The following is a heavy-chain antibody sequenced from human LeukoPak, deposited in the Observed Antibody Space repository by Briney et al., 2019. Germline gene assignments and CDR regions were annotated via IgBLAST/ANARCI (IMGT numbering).Heavy chain of an antibody. CDR2: IYHSGST. CDR3: ARETLRYFTVSFDY. V-gene: IGHV4-38-2*02. Sequence: SETLSLTCTVSGYSISSGYYWGWIRQPPGKGLEWIGSIYHSGSTYYNPSLKSRVTISVDTSKKQFSLKLSSVTAADTAVYYCARETLRYFTVSFDYWGQGTLVTVSS. D-gene: IGHD3-9*01. CDR1: GYSISSGYY. J-gene: IGHJ4*02.